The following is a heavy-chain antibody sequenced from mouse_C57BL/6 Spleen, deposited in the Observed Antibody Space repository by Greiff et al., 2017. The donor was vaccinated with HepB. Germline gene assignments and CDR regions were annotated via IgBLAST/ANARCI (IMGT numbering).Heavy chain of an antibody. Sequence: QVQLQQPGAELVMPGASVKLSCKASGYTFTSYWMHWVKQRPGQGLEWIGEIDPSDSYTNYNQKFKGKSTLTVDKSSSTAYMQLSSLTSEDSAVYYCARDTTEYWYFDVWGTGTTVTVSS. CDR3: ARDTTEYWYFDV. V-gene: IGHV1-69*01. J-gene: IGHJ1*03. CDR1: GYTFTSYW. CDR2: IDPSDSYT. D-gene: IGHD1-1*01.